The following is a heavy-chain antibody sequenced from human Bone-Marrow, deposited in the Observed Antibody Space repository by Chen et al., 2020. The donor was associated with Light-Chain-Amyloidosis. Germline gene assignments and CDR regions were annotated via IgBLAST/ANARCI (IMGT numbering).Heavy chain of an antibody. V-gene: IGHV3-23*01. CDR1: IFSFSSYA. CDR3: ARDPPYCSGGSCEAWFFDL. J-gene: IGHJ2*01. D-gene: IGHD2-15*01. Sequence: EVQLLESGGGLIQPGGSLRLSCAASIFSFSSYAMSWVRQAPGKGLEWVSHISGRGGSTYYADSVKGRFTISRDNSENTLYLQMNSLRVEDTAVYYCARDPPYCSGGSCEAWFFDLWGRGTLVTVSS. CDR2: ISGRGGST.